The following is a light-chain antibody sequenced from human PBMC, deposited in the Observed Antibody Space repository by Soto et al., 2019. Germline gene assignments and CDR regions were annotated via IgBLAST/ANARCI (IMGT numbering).Light chain of an antibody. CDR1: QSITGW. Sequence: DIQMTQSPPTLSASVGDRVTISCRASQSITGWLAWFQQKPGKAPKLLISKASKLDSGVPSRFSGSGSGTDFTLTISGLQPDDFATYYCQQYNPYSPWTFGQGTKVEIK. J-gene: IGKJ1*01. V-gene: IGKV1-5*03. CDR3: QQYNPYSPWT. CDR2: KAS.